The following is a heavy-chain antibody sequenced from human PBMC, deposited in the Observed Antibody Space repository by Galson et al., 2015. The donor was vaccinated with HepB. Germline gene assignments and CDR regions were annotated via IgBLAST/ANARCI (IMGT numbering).Heavy chain of an antibody. J-gene: IGHJ5*02. V-gene: IGHV1-3*01. D-gene: IGHD2-15*01. CDR1: GYTFTSYA. CDR3: ARARYCSGGSCYSRGNWFDP. CDR2: VNAGNGNT. Sequence: SVKVSCKASGYTFTSYAMHWVRQAPGQRLEWMGWVNAGNGNTKYSQKFQGRVTITRDTSAGTAYMELSSLRSEDTAVYYCARARYCSGGSCYSRGNWFDPWGQGTPVTVSS.